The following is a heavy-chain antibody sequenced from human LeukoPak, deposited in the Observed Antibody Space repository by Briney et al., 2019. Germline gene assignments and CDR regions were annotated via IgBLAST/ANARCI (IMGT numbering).Heavy chain of an antibody. CDR2: ISGSSSHI. D-gene: IGHD1-26*01. V-gene: IGHV3-21*01. J-gene: IGHJ3*01. CDR1: RFTFSTYS. Sequence: KPGGALRLSCAAPRFTFSTYSFNWVRQAPGKGLEWVSSISGSSSHIFYADSVKGRYIVSRDNAKNSLSLQMNSWGVEDTAVYYCARDGVMGATSDAFDLWGQGTMVTAAS. CDR3: ARDGVMGATSDAFDL.